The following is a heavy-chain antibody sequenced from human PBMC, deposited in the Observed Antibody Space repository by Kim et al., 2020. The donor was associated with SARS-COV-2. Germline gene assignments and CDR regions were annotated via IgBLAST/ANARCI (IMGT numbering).Heavy chain of an antibody. CDR1: GFTFSDYN. Sequence: GGSLRLSCAASGFTFSDYNMSWIRQAPGKGLEWVSSISSSIDYTNYADSLKGRFTISRDNAKNSLYLQMNSLRADDTAVYYCARVSLGSRSRYYFDHWGQGTLVTVSS. CDR3: ARVSLGSRSRYYFDH. J-gene: IGHJ4*02. V-gene: IGHV3-11*05. CDR2: ISSSIDYT. D-gene: IGHD2-15*01.